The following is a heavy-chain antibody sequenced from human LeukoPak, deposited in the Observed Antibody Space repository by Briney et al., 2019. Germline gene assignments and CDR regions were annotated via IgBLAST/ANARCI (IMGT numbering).Heavy chain of an antibody. D-gene: IGHD6-19*01. V-gene: IGHV3-23*01. J-gene: IGHJ4*02. CDR1: GFRFTTYA. CDR3: AKFYSSAWVYFDY. Sequence: GGSLRLYCAASGFRFTTYAMRWFRQAPGKGLEWVSTISGSGGSIYYADSVKGRFTISRDNSKNTLYLQMNSLRADDTALYYCAKFYSSAWVYFDYWGQGTLVTVSS. CDR2: ISGSGGSI.